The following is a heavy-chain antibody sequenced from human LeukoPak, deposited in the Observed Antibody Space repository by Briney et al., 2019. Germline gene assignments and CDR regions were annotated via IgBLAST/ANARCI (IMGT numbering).Heavy chain of an antibody. Sequence: PGGSLRLSCAASGFTVRSNYMSLVRQAPGKGLEWVSVIYSCGSTYSSDRSKGRFTISRDNSKNTLYLQMNSLRAEDTAVYYCARDGYYDSSGYTRWGQGTLVTVSS. D-gene: IGHD3-22*01. CDR3: ARDGYYDSSGYTR. CDR2: IYSCGST. CDR1: GFTVRSNY. J-gene: IGHJ4*02. V-gene: IGHV3-53*01.